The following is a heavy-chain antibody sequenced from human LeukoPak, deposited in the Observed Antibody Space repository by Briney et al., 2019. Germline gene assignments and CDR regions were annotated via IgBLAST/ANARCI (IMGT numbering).Heavy chain of an antibody. Sequence: AGGSLRLSCAASGFTFSNAWMYWVRQAPGKGLEWVGRIKSKTDGGTSDYAAPVTGRFTISRDDSKSTLYLEMNSLKTEDTGVYYCSTLWYGAWGQGTLVTVSS. CDR3: STLWYGA. V-gene: IGHV3-15*01. D-gene: IGHD3-10*01. CDR2: IKSKTDGGTS. CDR1: GFTFSNAW. J-gene: IGHJ5*02.